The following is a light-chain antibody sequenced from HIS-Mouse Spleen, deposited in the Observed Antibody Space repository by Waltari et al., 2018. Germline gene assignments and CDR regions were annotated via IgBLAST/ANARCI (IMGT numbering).Light chain of an antibody. CDR3: YSTDSSGNHRV. Sequence: SYELTQPPSVSVSPGQTARITCPGDALPKTYVYWYQQKSGQAPVLVIYEDSKRPSGIPERFSGSSSGTMATLTISGAQVEDEADYYCYSTDSSGNHRVFGGGTKLTVL. CDR2: EDS. V-gene: IGLV3-10*01. J-gene: IGLJ2*01. CDR1: ALPKTY.